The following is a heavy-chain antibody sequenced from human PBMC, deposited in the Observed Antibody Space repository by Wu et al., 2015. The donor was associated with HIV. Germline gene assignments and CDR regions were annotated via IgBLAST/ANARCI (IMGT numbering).Heavy chain of an antibody. CDR2: IFPLFGTT. V-gene: IGHV1-69*13. D-gene: IGHD6-19*01. CDR1: GGSFRSQP. CDR3: AKTEPIGGGWGNWFDP. J-gene: IGHJ5*02. Sequence: QVQLVQSGAEVKKPGSSVKVSCKTSGGSFRSQPISWVRQAPGQGLEWMGKIFPLFGTTNYAQDFQGRVTITADESTSTAYVELSSLRSEDTAIYYCAKTEPIGGGWGNWFDPWGQGTLVTVSS.